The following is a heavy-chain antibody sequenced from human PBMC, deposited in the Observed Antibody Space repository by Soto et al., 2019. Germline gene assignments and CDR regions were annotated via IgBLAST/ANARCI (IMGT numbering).Heavy chain of an antibody. V-gene: IGHV4-39*01. D-gene: IGHD1-26*01. CDR3: ARHENRYSVSYYYFYGMDV. CDR2: IYYSGSA. J-gene: IGHJ6*02. Sequence: PSETLSLTCTVSVDSIVSSNHFWAWIRQPPGKGLEWIGSIYYSGSAYYNPSLKSPVTVSADTPKNQVSLKISSVTAADTAVYYCARHENRYSVSYYYFYGMDVWGQGTTVTVSS. CDR1: VDSIVSSNHF.